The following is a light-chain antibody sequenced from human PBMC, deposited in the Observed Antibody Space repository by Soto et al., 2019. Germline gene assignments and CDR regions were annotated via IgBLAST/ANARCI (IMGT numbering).Light chain of an antibody. CDR3: CSYAGSSTLYV. CDR2: EGS. V-gene: IGLV2-23*01. Sequence: QSVLTQPASVSGSPXXSITISCXXTSXDXGSYNLVSWYQQHPGKAPKLMIYEGSKRPSGVSNRFSGSKSGNTASLTISGLQAEDEADYYCCSYAGSSTLYVFGTGTKVTVL. CDR1: SXDXGSYNL. J-gene: IGLJ1*01.